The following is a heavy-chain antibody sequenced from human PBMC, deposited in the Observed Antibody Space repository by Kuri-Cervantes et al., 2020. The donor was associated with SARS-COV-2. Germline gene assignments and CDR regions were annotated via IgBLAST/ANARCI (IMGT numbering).Heavy chain of an antibody. D-gene: IGHD2-2*03. V-gene: IGHV3-30-3*01. CDR3: ARYEGMGIVGRETAGPRFYYYGMDV. Sequence: GESLKISCAASGFTFSSYAMHWVRQAPGKGLEWVAVISYDGSNKYYADSVKGRFTISRDNSKNTLYLQINSLRAEDTAVYYCARYEGMGIVGRETAGPRFYYYGMDVWGQGTTVTVSS. CDR1: GFTFSSYA. J-gene: IGHJ6*02. CDR2: ISYDGSNK.